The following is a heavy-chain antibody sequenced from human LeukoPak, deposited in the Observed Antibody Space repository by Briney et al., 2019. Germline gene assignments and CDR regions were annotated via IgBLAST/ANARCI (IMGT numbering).Heavy chain of an antibody. J-gene: IGHJ3*02. Sequence: SETQSLTCTVSDGTISGYFWSWFRQPPGKGLEWIGYIYYSGTTQYSPSLKSRVTISVDTSKNQFSLKLSSVTASDTAVYYCARHGYSSGWYGACNIWGQGTMVTVSS. CDR3: ARHGYSSGWYGACNI. CDR2: IYYSGTT. D-gene: IGHD6-19*01. V-gene: IGHV4-59*08. CDR1: DGTISGYF.